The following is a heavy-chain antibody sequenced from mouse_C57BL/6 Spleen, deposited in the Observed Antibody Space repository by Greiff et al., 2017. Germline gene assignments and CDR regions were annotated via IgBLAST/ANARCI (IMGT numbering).Heavy chain of an antibody. V-gene: IGHV1-50*01. CDR1: GYTFTSYW. Sequence: VQLQQPGAELVKPGASVKLSCKASGYTFTSYWMQWVKQRPGQGLEWIGEIDPSDSYTNYNQKFKGKATLTVDTSSSTAYMQRSSLTSEDSAGFYCAGYSNYPYFDYWGQGTTLTVSS. D-gene: IGHD2-5*01. J-gene: IGHJ2*01. CDR2: IDPSDSYT. CDR3: AGYSNYPYFDY.